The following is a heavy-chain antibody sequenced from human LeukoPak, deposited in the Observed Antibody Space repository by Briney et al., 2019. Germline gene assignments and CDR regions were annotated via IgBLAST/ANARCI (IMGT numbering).Heavy chain of an antibody. Sequence: PGGSLRLSCAASGFTFSSYAMHWVRQAPGKGLEWVAVISYDGSNKYYADSVKGRFTISRDNSKNTLYLQMNSLRAEDTAVYYCARDNSSGWSLYYYYYYYMDVWGKGTTVTVSS. D-gene: IGHD6-19*01. J-gene: IGHJ6*03. CDR3: ARDNSSGWSLYYYYYYYMDV. CDR2: ISYDGSNK. V-gene: IGHV3-30*04. CDR1: GFTFSSYA.